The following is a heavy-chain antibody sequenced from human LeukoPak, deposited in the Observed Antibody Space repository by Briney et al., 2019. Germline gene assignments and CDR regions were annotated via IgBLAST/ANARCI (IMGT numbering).Heavy chain of an antibody. CDR2: IWYDGSNK. V-gene: IGHV3-33*01. J-gene: IGHJ4*02. Sequence: GRSLRLSCAASGFTFSSYGMHWVRQAPGKGLEWVAVIWYDGSNKYYADSVKGRFTISRDNSKNTLYLQMNSLRAEDTAVYYCARGAYYDILTGYTLFDYWGQGTLVTVSS. D-gene: IGHD3-9*01. CDR3: ARGAYYDILTGYTLFDY. CDR1: GFTFSSYG.